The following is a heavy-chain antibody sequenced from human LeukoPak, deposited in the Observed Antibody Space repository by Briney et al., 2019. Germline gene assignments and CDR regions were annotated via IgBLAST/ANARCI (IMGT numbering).Heavy chain of an antibody. CDR2: IIPIFGTA. V-gene: IGHV1-69*13. Sequence: ASVKVSCKASGGTFSSYAISWVRQAPGQGLEWMGGIIPIFGTANYAQKFQGRVTITADESTSTAYMELSSLRSEDTAVYYCARDQGGSGLLWFGELREFDPWGQGTLVTVSS. CDR3: ARDQGGSGLLWFGELREFDP. CDR1: GGTFSSYA. D-gene: IGHD3-10*01. J-gene: IGHJ5*02.